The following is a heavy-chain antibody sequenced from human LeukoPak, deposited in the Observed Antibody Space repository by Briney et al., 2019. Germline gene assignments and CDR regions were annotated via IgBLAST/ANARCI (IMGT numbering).Heavy chain of an antibody. D-gene: IGHD3-10*01. J-gene: IGHJ4*02. CDR1: GFTFSGYG. CDR2: ISYEGSNK. Sequence: GGSLRLSCAASGFTFSGYGMHWVRQAPGKGLEWVAIISYEGSNKYYADSVKGRFTISRDNSKNTLDLDMNSLRPEDTAVYYCAKGRTFYYGSGSHWEAEYWGQGTLDTVSS. V-gene: IGHV3-30*18. CDR3: AKGRTFYYGSGSHWEAEY.